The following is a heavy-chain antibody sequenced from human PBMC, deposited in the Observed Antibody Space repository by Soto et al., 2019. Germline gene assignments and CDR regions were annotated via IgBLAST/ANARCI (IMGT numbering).Heavy chain of an antibody. V-gene: IGHV3-33*06. CDR2: IWHDGSIK. CDR1: GFSFSTYG. Sequence: QVQLVESGGGVVQPGRSLRLSCAASGFSFSTYGMHWVRQTPGKGLEWVAVIWHDGSIKYYGDSVKGRFTSSRDNSKNTLYLQMDSLRVEDTAVYYCVKDGPNWGRDFDCWGQGTLVTVSS. D-gene: IGHD7-27*01. CDR3: VKDGPNWGRDFDC. J-gene: IGHJ4*02.